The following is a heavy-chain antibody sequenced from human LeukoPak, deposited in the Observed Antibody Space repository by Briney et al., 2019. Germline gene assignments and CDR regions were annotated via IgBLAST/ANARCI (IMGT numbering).Heavy chain of an antibody. J-gene: IGHJ4*02. V-gene: IGHV3-53*01. CDR1: GFTVSSNS. CDR2: IYSDNT. D-gene: IGHD3-22*01. CDR3: ARDAEVGYFDSSNFYDY. Sequence: GGSLRLSCTVSGFTVSSNSMSWVRQAPGKGLEWVSFIYSDNTHYSDSVKGRFTISRDNSKNTLYLQMNSLRAEDTAVYYCARDAEVGYFDSSNFYDYWGQGTLVTVSS.